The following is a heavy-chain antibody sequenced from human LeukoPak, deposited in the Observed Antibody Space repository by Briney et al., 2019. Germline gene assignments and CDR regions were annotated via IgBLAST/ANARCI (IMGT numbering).Heavy chain of an antibody. Sequence: GGSLRLSCAASGFTFSSYAMHWVRRAPGKGLEWVAVISYDGSNKYYADSVKGRFTISRDNSKNTLYLQMNSLRAEDTAVYYCARGFLYGMDVWGQGTTVTVSS. CDR3: ARGFLYGMDV. CDR1: GFTFSSYA. J-gene: IGHJ6*02. CDR2: ISYDGSNK. V-gene: IGHV3-30*04.